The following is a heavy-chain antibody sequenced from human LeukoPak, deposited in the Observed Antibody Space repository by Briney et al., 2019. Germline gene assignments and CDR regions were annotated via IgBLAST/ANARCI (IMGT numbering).Heavy chain of an antibody. V-gene: IGHV3-74*01. D-gene: IGHD5-12*01. CDR1: GFTFSSYW. Sequence: GGSLRLSCVASGFTFSSYWMHWVRQAPGKGLVWVSRINSDGSSTTYADSVKGRFAISRDNAKNTLWLQMNSLRAEDTAVYYCVQSSPTIDYWGQGTLVTVSS. J-gene: IGHJ4*02. CDR2: INSDGSST. CDR3: VQSSPTIDY.